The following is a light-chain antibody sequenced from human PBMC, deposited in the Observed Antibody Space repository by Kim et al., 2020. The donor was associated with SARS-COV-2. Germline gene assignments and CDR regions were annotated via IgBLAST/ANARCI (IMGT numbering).Light chain of an antibody. CDR1: NIGGKS. Sequence: GKTARITCGGNNIGGKSVHCDQRKPGQAPVLVIYYDSDRPSGIPERFSGSNSGNTATLTISRVEAGDEADYYCQVWDSSSDHPNWVFGGGTKLTVL. CDR3: QVWDSSSDHPNWV. CDR2: YDS. J-gene: IGLJ3*02. V-gene: IGLV3-21*04.